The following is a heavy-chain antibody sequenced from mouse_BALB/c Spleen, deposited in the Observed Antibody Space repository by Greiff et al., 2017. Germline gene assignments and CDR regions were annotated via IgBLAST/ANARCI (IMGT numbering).Heavy chain of an antibody. J-gene: IGHJ2*01. D-gene: IGHD2-3*01. CDR3: AREDGHYFDY. V-gene: IGHV5-9-4*01. Sequence: EVKLMESGGGLVKPGGSLKLSCAASGFTLSSYAMSWVRQSPEKRLEWVAEISSGGSYTYYPDTVTGRFTISRDNAKNTLYLEMSSLRSEDTAMYYCAREDGHYFDYWGQGTTLTVSS. CDR2: ISSGGSYT. CDR1: GFTLSSYA.